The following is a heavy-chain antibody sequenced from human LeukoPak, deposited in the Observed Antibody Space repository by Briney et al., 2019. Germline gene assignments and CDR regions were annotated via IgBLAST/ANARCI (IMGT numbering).Heavy chain of an antibody. CDR2: MNPNSGNT. Sequence: HGASVKVSCKASGYTFTSYGISWVRQAPGQGLEWMGWMNPNSGNTGYAQKFQGRVTITRNTSISTAYMELSSLRSEDTAVYYCARSYYDFWSGYSSYYFDYWGQGTLVTVSS. V-gene: IGHV1-8*03. J-gene: IGHJ4*02. CDR3: ARSYYDFWSGYSSYYFDY. D-gene: IGHD3-3*01. CDR1: GYTFTSYG.